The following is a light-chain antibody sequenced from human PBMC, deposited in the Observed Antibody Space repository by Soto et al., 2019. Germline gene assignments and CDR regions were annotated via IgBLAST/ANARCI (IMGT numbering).Light chain of an antibody. CDR1: QSVSSSY. CDR2: GAS. CDR3: QQYGSSPYT. Sequence: EIVLTQSPGTLSLSPGERATLSCRASQSVSSSYLAWYQQKPGQAPRLLIYGASSRATGIPDRFSGSGSGTDFNLTISRLEPEDFAVYYCQQYGSSPYTFGGGTKVEIK. J-gene: IGKJ4*01. V-gene: IGKV3-20*01.